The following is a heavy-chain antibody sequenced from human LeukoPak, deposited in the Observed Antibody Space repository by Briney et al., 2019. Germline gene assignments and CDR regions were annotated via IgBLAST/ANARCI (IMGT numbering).Heavy chain of an antibody. J-gene: IGHJ5*02. D-gene: IGHD2-2*01. Sequence: GGSLRLSCAASGFTFSNAWMSWARQAPGKGLEWVGRIKSKTDGGTTDYAAPVKGRFTISRDDSKNTLYLQMNSLKTEDTAVYYCTTDPIVVVPAAANWFDPWGQGTLVTVSS. CDR2: IKSKTDGGTT. V-gene: IGHV3-15*01. CDR1: GFTFSNAW. CDR3: TTDPIVVVPAAANWFDP.